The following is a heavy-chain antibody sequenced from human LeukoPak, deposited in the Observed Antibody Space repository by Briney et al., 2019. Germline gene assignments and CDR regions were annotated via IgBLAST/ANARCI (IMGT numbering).Heavy chain of an antibody. D-gene: IGHD3-10*01. V-gene: IGHV3-15*01. Sequence: GGSLRLSCAASGFTFSNAWMSWVRQAPGKGLEWVGRIKSKTDGGTTDYAAPVKGRFTISRDDPKNTLYLQMSSLKTEDTAVYYCTTARWFSYYFDYWGQGTLVTVSS. CDR3: TTARWFSYYFDY. CDR2: IKSKTDGGTT. J-gene: IGHJ4*02. CDR1: GFTFSNAW.